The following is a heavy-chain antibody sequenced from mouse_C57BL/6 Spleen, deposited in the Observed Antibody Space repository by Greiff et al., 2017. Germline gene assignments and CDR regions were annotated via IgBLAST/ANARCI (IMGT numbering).Heavy chain of an antibody. D-gene: IGHD1-1*01. CDR2: INPNNGGT. CDR1: GYTFTDYN. CDR3: ARVYYGSLFAY. Sequence: VQLKQSGPELVKPGASVKMSCKASGYTFTDYNMHWVKQSHGKSLEWIGYINPNNGGTSYNQKFKGKATLTVNKSSSTAYMELRSLTSEDSAVYYCARVYYGSLFAYWGQGTLVTVSA. J-gene: IGHJ3*01. V-gene: IGHV1-22*01.